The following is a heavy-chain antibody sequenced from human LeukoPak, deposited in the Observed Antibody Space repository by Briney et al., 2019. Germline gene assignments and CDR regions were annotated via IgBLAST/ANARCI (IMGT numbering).Heavy chain of an antibody. V-gene: IGHV3-21*04. Sequence: NPGGSLRLSCAASGFTFSSYSMNWVRQAPGKGLEWVSSISSSSSYIYYADPVKGRFTISRDNAKNSLYLQMNSLRAEDTAVYYCAKLGAGTIAFDIWGQGTMVTVSS. CDR2: ISSSSSYI. CDR3: AKLGAGTIAFDI. J-gene: IGHJ3*02. D-gene: IGHD6-13*01. CDR1: GFTFSSYS.